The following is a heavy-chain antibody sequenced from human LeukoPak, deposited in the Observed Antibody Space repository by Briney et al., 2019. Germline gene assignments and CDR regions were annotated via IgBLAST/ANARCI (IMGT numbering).Heavy chain of an antibody. CDR2: ISRSGGSI. D-gene: IGHD6-13*01. V-gene: IGHV3-23*01. Sequence: PGGSLRLSCAASGFTFSSYAMSWVRQAPGKGLEWVSAISRSGGSIYYADSVKGRFTISRDNSKNTLYLQMNSLRAEDTAVYYCATVIAAAGLGYWGQGTLVTVSS. J-gene: IGHJ4*02. CDR1: GFTFSSYA. CDR3: ATVIAAAGLGY.